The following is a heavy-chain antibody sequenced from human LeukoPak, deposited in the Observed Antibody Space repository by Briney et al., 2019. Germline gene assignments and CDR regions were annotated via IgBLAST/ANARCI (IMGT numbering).Heavy chain of an antibody. CDR2: IYPGDSDT. Sequence: GESLKISCKGSGYSFTSYWIGWVRQMPGKGLEWMGIIYPGDSDTRYSPSFQGHVTISADKSISTAYLQWSSPKASDTAIYYCARTAYFYGSGSYFLGRFDYWGQGTLVTVSS. V-gene: IGHV5-51*01. CDR3: ARTAYFYGSGSYFLGRFDY. CDR1: GYSFTSYW. J-gene: IGHJ4*02. D-gene: IGHD3-10*01.